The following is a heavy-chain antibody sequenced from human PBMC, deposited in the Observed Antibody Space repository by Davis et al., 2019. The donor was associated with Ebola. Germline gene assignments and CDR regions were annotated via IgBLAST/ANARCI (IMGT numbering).Heavy chain of an antibody. CDR1: GGTFSSYA. CDR3: ARDVRWFGEPILASFDY. V-gene: IGHV1-69*13. J-gene: IGHJ4*02. Sequence: SVKVSCKASGGTFSSYAISWVRQAPGQGLEWMGGIIPIFGTANYAQKFQGRVTITADESTSTAYMELSSLRSEDTAVYYCARDVRWFGEPILASFDYWGQGTLVTVSS. CDR2: IIPIFGTA. D-gene: IGHD3-10*01.